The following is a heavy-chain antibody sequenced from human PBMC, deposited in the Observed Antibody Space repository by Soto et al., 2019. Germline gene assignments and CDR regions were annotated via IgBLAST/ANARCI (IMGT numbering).Heavy chain of an antibody. D-gene: IGHD6-13*01. CDR2: INPNSGGT. V-gene: IGHV1-2*04. Sequence: ASVKVSCKASGYTFTGYYMHWVRQAPGQGLERMGRINPNSGGTNYAQKYQGWDTKTRDTSISTAYMELSRLRSDDTAVYYFARYQCSSLRPPYYYYGMDVWGQGTTVTVSS. CDR1: GYTFTGYY. CDR3: ARYQCSSLRPPYYYYGMDV. J-gene: IGHJ6*02.